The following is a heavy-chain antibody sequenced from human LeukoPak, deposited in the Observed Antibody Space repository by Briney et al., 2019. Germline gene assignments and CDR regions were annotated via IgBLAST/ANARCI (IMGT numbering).Heavy chain of an antibody. D-gene: IGHD2-21*02. CDR1: GGSISSGGYS. V-gene: IGHV4-30-2*01. CDR2: IYHSGST. CDR3: ARGRGAYCGGDCPNLQPRDLVWYFDL. J-gene: IGHJ2*01. Sequence: SQTLSLTCAVSGGSISSGGYSWSWIRQPPGTGLEWIGYIYHSGSTYYNPSLKSRVTISVDRSKNQFSLKLSSVTAADTAVYYCARGRGAYCGGDCPNLQPRDLVWYFDLWDRGTLVTVSS.